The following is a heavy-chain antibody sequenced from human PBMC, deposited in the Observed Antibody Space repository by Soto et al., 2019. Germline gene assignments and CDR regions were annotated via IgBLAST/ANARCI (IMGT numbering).Heavy chain of an antibody. CDR2: IRPDGSEA. CDR3: AREGWGSLLDH. J-gene: IGHJ4*02. Sequence: EVQLVESGGDLVQPGGSLRLSCAASGFTFSTYWMTWVRQLPGKGLEWVAHIRPDGSEAVYVDSVRGRFTISRDNDKNSLHLHMSSLRVEDTAVYYCAREGWGSLLDHWGLGTLVTVSS. D-gene: IGHD7-27*01. V-gene: IGHV3-7*04. CDR1: GFTFSTYW.